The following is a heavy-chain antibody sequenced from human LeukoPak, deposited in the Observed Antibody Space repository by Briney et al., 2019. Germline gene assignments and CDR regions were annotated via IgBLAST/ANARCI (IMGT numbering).Heavy chain of an antibody. J-gene: IGHJ6*02. CDR3: ARDRGSSVLGCYYGMDV. CDR2: ISYDGSNK. Sequence: GRSLRLSCAASGFTFSSYAMHWVRQAPGKGLEWVAVISYDGSNKYYADSVKGRFTISRDNSKNTLYLQMNSLRAEDTAVYYCARDRGSSVLGCYYGMDVWGQGTTVTVSS. V-gene: IGHV3-30-3*01. CDR1: GFTFSSYA. D-gene: IGHD2-8*02.